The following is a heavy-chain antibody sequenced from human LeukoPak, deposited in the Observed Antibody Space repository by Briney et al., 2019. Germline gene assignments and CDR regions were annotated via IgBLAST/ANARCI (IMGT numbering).Heavy chain of an antibody. V-gene: IGHV3-7*01. Sequence: RSGGSLRLSCAASGFTFSSYAMSWVRQAPGKGLEWVANIKQDGSEKYYVDSVKGRFTISRDNAKNSLYLQMNSLRAEDTAVYYCAREFYSYDSSGYYSWGPTDYWGQGTLVTVSS. CDR3: AREFYSYDSSGYYSWGPTDY. CDR2: IKQDGSEK. D-gene: IGHD3-22*01. CDR1: GFTFSSYA. J-gene: IGHJ4*02.